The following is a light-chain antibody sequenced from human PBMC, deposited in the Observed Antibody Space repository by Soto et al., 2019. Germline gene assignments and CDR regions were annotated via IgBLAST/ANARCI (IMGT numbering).Light chain of an antibody. J-gene: IGKJ1*01. Sequence: EIVMTQSPATLSVSPGERATLSCRASQSVSGNLAWYQQKPGQAPRLLIYGASTRATGIPARFSGSGSGTEFTLTISSLQSEDFAVYYCQQYNNRRTFGQGTKVDIK. CDR3: QQYNNRRT. CDR2: GAS. CDR1: QSVSGN. V-gene: IGKV3-15*01.